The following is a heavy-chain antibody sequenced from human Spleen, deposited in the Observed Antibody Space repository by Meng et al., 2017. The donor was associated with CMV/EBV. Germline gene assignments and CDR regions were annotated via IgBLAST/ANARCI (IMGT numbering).Heavy chain of an antibody. V-gene: IGHV1-46*01. CDR1: GYTLTSYY. CDR3: ACDFGYCSSTSCYPPHGMDV. J-gene: IGHJ6*02. D-gene: IGHD2-2*01. Sequence: ASVKVSCKASGYTLTSYYMHWVRQAPGQGLEWMGIINPSSGSTDYAQKFQGRVTMTRDTSTSTVYMELSSLRSEDTAVYYCACDFGYCSSTSCYPPHGMDVWGQGTTVTVSS. CDR2: INPSSGST.